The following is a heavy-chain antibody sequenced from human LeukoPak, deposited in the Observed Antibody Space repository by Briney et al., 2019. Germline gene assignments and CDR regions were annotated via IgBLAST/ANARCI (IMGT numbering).Heavy chain of an antibody. J-gene: IGHJ6*03. CDR2: ISVYNGNR. V-gene: IGHV1-18*01. CDR3: ARERYYASGSYRGYYMDV. D-gene: IGHD3-10*01. Sequence: ASVKVSCKASGYTFTSYGISWVRQAPGQGLEWMGWISVYNGNRNYAQKLQGRVTMTTDTSTSTAYMELRSLRSDDTAVYYCARERYYASGSYRGYYMDVWGKGTTVTVSS. CDR1: GYTFTSYG.